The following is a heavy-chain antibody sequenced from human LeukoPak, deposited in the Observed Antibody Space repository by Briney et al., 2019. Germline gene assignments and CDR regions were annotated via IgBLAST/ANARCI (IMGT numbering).Heavy chain of an antibody. D-gene: IGHD2/OR15-2a*01. V-gene: IGHV4-59*01. CDR1: GGSISSYY. J-gene: IGHJ5*02. CDR2: IYYTGST. CDR3: ARHVDPNMSMYNWLDP. Sequence: PSETLSLTCTVSGGSISSYYWSWIRQPPGKGLEWIGYIYYTGSTNHNPSLKSRVTVSIDTSKNQFSLKLSSVTAADTAIYYCARHVDPNMSMYNWLDPWGQGTLVTVSS.